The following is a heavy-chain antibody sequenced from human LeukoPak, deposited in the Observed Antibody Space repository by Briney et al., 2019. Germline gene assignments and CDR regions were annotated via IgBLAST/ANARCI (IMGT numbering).Heavy chain of an antibody. CDR1: GFIFSTYA. CDR3: AKNTGYTTGWYFDY. CDR2: LSGDAGNT. J-gene: IGHJ4*02. Sequence: GGSLTLSCAASGFIFSTYAMSWVRQAPGKGLEWVSTLSGDAGNTDYADSVKGRFTISRDNSKNTLYLQMNSLRAEDTAVYFCAKNTGYTTGWYFDYWGQGTLVTVSS. V-gene: IGHV3-23*01. D-gene: IGHD6-19*01.